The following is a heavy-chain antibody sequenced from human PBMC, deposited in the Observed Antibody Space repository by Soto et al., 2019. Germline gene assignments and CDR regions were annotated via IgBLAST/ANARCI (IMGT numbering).Heavy chain of an antibody. CDR2: ISWSSGSI. D-gene: IGHD4-17*01. CDR3: AKDFEDVNGDDPERSGAIDF. V-gene: IGHV3-9*01. CDR1: GFTFDDYA. Sequence: EVQLVESGGGLVQPGRSLRLSCAASGFTFDDYAMHWVRQAPGKGLEWVSGISWSSGSIAYADSVKGRFTISRDNAKNSIFLQMNSLRAEDTALYYCAKDFEDVNGDDPERSGAIDFLGQGTGVTVSA. J-gene: IGHJ4*02.